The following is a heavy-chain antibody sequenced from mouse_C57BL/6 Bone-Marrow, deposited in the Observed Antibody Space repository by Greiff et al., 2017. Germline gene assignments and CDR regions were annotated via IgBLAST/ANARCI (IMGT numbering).Heavy chain of an antibody. CDR3: TRGDYDYAWFAY. CDR2: ILPGSGST. CDR1: GYTFTGYW. D-gene: IGHD2-4*01. J-gene: IGHJ3*01. V-gene: IGHV1-9*01. Sequence: QVQLQQSGAELMKPGASVKLSCKATGYTFTGYWIEWVKQRPGHGLEWIGEILPGSGSTNYNEKFKGKATFTADTSSSTAYMELRSLTSEDSAVYYCTRGDYDYAWFAYWGQGTLVTVSA.